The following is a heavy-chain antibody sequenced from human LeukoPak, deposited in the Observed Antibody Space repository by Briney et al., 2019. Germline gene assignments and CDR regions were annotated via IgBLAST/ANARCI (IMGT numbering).Heavy chain of an antibody. D-gene: IGHD3-10*01. CDR1: GGTFSSYA. V-gene: IGHV1-69*06. J-gene: IGHJ4*02. CDR2: IIPIFGTA. CDR3: AGRRNYYGSGSHFDY. Sequence: GASVKVSCKASGGTFSSYAISWVRQAPGQGLEWMGGIIPIFGTANYAQKFQGRVTITADKSTSTAYMELSSLRSEDAAVYYCAGRRNYYGSGSHFDYWDQGTLVTVSS.